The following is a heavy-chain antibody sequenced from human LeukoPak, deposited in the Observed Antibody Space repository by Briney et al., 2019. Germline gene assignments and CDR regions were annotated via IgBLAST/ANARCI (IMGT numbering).Heavy chain of an antibody. D-gene: IGHD2-2*01. CDR1: GFTFSGYS. J-gene: IGHJ6*02. CDR3: ARDMPYYGMDV. V-gene: IGHV3-21*01. CDR2: ISSSSSYI. Sequence: GGSLRLSCAASGFTFSGYSMNWVRQAPGKGLEWVSSISSSSSYIYYADSVKGRFTISRDNAKNSLYLQMNSLRAEDTAVYYCARDMPYYGMDVWGQGTTVTVSS.